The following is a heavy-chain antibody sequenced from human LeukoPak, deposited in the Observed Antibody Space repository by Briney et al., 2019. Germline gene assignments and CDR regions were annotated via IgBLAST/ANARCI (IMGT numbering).Heavy chain of an antibody. CDR2: ISSSGSTI. V-gene: IGHV3-48*03. CDR3: ARDYKYAFDN. Sequence: PGGSLRLSCAASGFTFSSYEMNWVRQAPGKGLEWVSYISSSGSTIYYADSVKGRFTISRDNAKNSLYLQMNSLRVEDTAVYYCARDYKYAFDNWGQGTLVTVSS. J-gene: IGHJ4*02. CDR1: GFTFSSYE. D-gene: IGHD5-24*01.